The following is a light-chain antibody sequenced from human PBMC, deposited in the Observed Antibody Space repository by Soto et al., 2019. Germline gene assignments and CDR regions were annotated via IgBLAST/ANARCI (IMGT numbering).Light chain of an antibody. CDR1: QSVGSNY. CDR2: ATS. CDR3: QQYGSSPST. V-gene: IGKV3-20*01. J-gene: IGKJ5*01. Sequence: EIVLPQSPGTLSLSPGERATLSCRASQSVGSNYLAWYQQKPGQAPRLLIYATSTRAPGIPDRFSGSGSGTDFTLTIIRLEPEDFAVYYCQQYGSSPSTFGQGTRLEIK.